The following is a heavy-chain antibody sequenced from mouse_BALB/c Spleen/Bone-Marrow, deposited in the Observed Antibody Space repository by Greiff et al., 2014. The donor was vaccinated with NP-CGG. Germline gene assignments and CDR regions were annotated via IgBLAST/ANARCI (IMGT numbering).Heavy chain of an antibody. D-gene: IGHD1-2*01. Sequence: VQLQQSGAELVKPGASVKLSCTASGFNIKDIYMHWVKQRPEQGLEWIGRIDPANGDTKYDPKFQGKATITADTSSNTAYLQLSSLTPEDTAVYYCARDYGPFDYWGQGTTLTVSS. J-gene: IGHJ2*01. CDR2: IDPANGDT. V-gene: IGHV14-3*02. CDR1: GFNIKDIY. CDR3: ARDYGPFDY.